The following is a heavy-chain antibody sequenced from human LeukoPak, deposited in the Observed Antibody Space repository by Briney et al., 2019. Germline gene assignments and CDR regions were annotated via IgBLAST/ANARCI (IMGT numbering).Heavy chain of an antibody. CDR1: GGTFSGYA. Sequence: SVKVSCKASGGTFSGYAISWVRQAPGQGLEWMGGIIPIFGTANYAQKFQGRVTITTDESTSTAYMELSSLRSEDTAVYYCASYVPSIAARPQNWFDPWGQGTLVTVSS. CDR2: IIPIFGTA. D-gene: IGHD6-6*01. CDR3: ASYVPSIAARPQNWFDP. J-gene: IGHJ5*02. V-gene: IGHV1-69*05.